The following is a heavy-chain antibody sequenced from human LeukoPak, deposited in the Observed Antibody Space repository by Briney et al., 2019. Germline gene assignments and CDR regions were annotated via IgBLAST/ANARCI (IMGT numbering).Heavy chain of an antibody. Sequence: PGGSLRLSCVAPGFTFSSYGMHWVRQVPGKGLEWVALIWYDGSNKYYSDSVKGRFTISRDNSKNTLYLQMNSLRAEDTAVYYCAREGPRGNSQFDYWGQGTLVTVSS. CDR2: IWYDGSNK. V-gene: IGHV3-33*01. D-gene: IGHD4-23*01. J-gene: IGHJ4*02. CDR3: AREGPRGNSQFDY. CDR1: GFTFSSYG.